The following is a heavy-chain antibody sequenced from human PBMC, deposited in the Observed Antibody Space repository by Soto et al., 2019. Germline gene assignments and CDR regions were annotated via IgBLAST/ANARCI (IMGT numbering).Heavy chain of an antibody. J-gene: IGHJ2*01. CDR2: ISYDGSNK. Sequence: QAQLVESGGGVVQPGRSLRLSCAASGFTFSNYGIHWVRQAPGKGLEWVAVISYDGSNKLYADSVKGRFTISRDNSKNTVYLQMNSLRAEDTAVYYCAKSAYSDWYFDLWGRGTLVTVSS. CDR1: GFTFSNYG. CDR3: AKSAYSDWYFDL. D-gene: IGHD2-15*01. V-gene: IGHV3-30*18.